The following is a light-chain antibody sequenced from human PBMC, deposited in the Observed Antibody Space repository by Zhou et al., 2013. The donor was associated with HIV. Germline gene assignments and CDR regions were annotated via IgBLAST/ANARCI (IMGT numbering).Light chain of an antibody. CDR1: QTINTY. CDR3: QQSYSFPRT. CDR2: EVS. Sequence: DVQMTQSPSSLSASVGDRIAITCRASQTINTYLNWYQEKPGKAPALLIYEVSRLKSGVPSRFSGSGSGTEFTLTISSLQPEDFATYYCQQSYSFPRTFGQGTKVEI. J-gene: IGKJ1*01. V-gene: IGKV1-39*01.